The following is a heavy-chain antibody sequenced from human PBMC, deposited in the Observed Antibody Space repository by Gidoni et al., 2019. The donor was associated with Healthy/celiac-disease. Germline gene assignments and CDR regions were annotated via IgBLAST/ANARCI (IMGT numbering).Heavy chain of an antibody. CDR2: ISYDGSNK. D-gene: IGHD1-26*01. J-gene: IGHJ4*02. CDR1: GFTFSSYG. V-gene: IGHV3-30*18. CDR3: AKFSVGATREMDY. Sequence: QVQLVESGGGVVQPGRSLRLSCAASGFTFSSYGMHWGRQAPGKGLEWVAVISYDGSNKYYADSVKGRFTISRDNSKNTLYLQMNSLRAEDTAVYYCAKFSVGATREMDYWGQGTLVTVSS.